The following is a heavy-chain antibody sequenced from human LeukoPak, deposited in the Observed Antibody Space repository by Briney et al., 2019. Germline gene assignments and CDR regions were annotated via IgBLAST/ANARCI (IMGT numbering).Heavy chain of an antibody. CDR3: SRGGGYGDY. CDR1: GASITSFY. D-gene: IGHD5-12*01. J-gene: IGHJ4*02. CDR2: IHTNGGT. V-gene: IGHV4-4*07. Sequence: PSETLSLTCTVSGASITSFYYNWIRQSAGKGLEWIGRIHTNGGTDYRPSLNSRVTMSVDTSKKQISLKLTSVTAADTAVHFCSRGGGYGDYWGQGILVTVSS.